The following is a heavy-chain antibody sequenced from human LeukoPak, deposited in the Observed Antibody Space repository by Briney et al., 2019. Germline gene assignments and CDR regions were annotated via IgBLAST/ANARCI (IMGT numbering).Heavy chain of an antibody. V-gene: IGHV3-9*01. D-gene: IGHD3-9*01. CDR3: AKDIEYDILTGYYS. Sequence: QPGGSLRLSCAASGFTFDDYAMHWVRHAPGKGLEWVSGISWNSGSIGYADSVKGRFTISRDNAKNSLYLQMNSLRAEDTALYYCAKDIEYDILTGYYSWGQGTMVTVSS. CDR2: ISWNSGSI. J-gene: IGHJ3*02. CDR1: GFTFDDYA.